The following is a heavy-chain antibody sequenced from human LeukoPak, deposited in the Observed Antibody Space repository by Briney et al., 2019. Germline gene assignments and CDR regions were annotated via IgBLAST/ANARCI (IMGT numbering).Heavy chain of an antibody. CDR3: ARSILRMAVAGTPMGY. CDR2: MNPKSGGT. J-gene: IGHJ4*02. V-gene: IGHV1-2*02. Sequence: ASVKVSCKTSGYTLSDYYMSWVRQAPGQGPEWMGWMNPKSGGTNYAQKFRGRVTMTRDTSVSTASMELSRLTSDDTAVYYCARSILRMAVAGTPMGYWGQGTLVTVSS. D-gene: IGHD6-19*01. CDR1: GYTLSDYY.